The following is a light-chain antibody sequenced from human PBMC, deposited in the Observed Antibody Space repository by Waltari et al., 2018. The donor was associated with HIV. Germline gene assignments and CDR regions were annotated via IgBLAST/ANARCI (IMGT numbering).Light chain of an antibody. Sequence: DLQMTQSPSSLSASVGDRVTITCRASQSINRHLNWYQQKAGKAPQLLIYAASSLQSGVPSRFSGSGSGTDFTLTISSLQPEDFATYYCQQSYTTPRGTFGQGTKVEIK. CDR2: AAS. J-gene: IGKJ1*01. CDR3: QQSYTTPRGT. V-gene: IGKV1-39*01. CDR1: QSINRH.